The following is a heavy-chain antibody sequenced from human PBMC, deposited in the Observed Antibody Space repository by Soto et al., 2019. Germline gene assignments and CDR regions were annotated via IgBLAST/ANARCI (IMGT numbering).Heavy chain of an antibody. CDR1: GYTFTSYG. D-gene: IGHD3-3*01. J-gene: IGHJ3*02. V-gene: IGHV1-18*04. CDR2: ISAYNGNT. CDR3: ARATNLFGTLRLSGAFDI. Sequence: ASVKVSCKASGYTFTSYGISWVRQAPGQGLEWMGWISAYNGNTNYAQKLQGRVTMTTDTSTSTAYMELRSLRSDDTAVYYCARATNLFGTLRLSGAFDIRGQVHMVT.